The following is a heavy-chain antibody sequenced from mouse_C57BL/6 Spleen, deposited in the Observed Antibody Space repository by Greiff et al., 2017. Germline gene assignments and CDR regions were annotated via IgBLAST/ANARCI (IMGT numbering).Heavy chain of an antibody. V-gene: IGHV1-64*01. Sequence: VQLQQPGAELVKPGASVKLSCQASGYTFTSYWMPWVKQRPGQGLEWIGMIHPNSGSTNNNEKFKGKATLTVDKSSSTAYMQRSSLTSEDSAVYYCMTGGGYYYDCWGQGTTLTVSS. CDR1: GYTFTSYW. J-gene: IGHJ2*01. D-gene: IGHD4-1*01. CDR3: MTGGGYYYDC. CDR2: IHPNSGST.